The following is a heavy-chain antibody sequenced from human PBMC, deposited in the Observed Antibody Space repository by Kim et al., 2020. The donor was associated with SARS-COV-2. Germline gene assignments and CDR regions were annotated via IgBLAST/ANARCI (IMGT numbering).Heavy chain of an antibody. D-gene: IGHD6-19*01. CDR3: AKGNSYSSGWDYGMDV. V-gene: IGHV3-43*01. J-gene: IGHJ6*02. Sequence: SVKGRFTISRDNSKNSLYLQMNSLRTEDTALYYCAKGNSYSSGWDYGMDVWGQGTTVTVSS.